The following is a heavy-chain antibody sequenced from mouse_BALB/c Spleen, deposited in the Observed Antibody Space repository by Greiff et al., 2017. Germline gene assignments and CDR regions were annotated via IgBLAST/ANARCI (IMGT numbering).Heavy chain of an antibody. V-gene: IGHV1S81*02. J-gene: IGHJ1*01. CDR2: INPSNGRT. Sequence: QVQLKQPGAELVKPGASVKLSCKASGYTFTSYWMHWVKQRPGQGLEWIGEINPSNGRTNYNEKFKSKATLTVDKSSSTAYMQLSSLTSEDSAVYYCARRSYWYFDVWGAGTTVTVSS. CDR1: GYTFTSYW. CDR3: ARRSYWYFDV.